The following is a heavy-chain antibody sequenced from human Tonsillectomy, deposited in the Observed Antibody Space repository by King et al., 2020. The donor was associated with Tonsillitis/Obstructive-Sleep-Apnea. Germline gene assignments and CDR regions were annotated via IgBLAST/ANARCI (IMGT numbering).Heavy chain of an antibody. CDR2: IIPIFGTA. CDR1: GGTFSSYA. J-gene: IGHJ6*03. D-gene: IGHD3-16*02. V-gene: IGHV1-69*12. Sequence: VQLVQSGAEVKKPGSSVKVSCKASGGTFSSYAISWVQQAPGQGLEWMGGIIPIFGTANYAQKFQGRVTITADESTSTAYMELSSLRSEDTAVYYWAGGSIITFGGVIVPSPPYYYYYMDVWGKGTTVTVSS. CDR3: AGGSIITFGGVIVPSPPYYYYYMDV.